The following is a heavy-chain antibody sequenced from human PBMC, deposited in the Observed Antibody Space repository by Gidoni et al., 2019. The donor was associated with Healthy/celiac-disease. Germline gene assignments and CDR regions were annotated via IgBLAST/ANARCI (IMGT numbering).Heavy chain of an antibody. CDR1: GGSNSSSSYY. J-gene: IGHJ3*02. D-gene: IGHD2-15*01. Sequence: QLQQQESGPGLVKHSATLSISCTDSGGSNSSSSYYWGRIRQPPGKGLEWIGIIYYSGSTYYNPSRKSRVTISVDTSKTQFSLKLSSVTAADTAVYYCARHGGYCSGGSCYSPGNAFDIWGQGTMVTVSS. CDR2: IYYSGST. CDR3: ARHGGYCSGGSCYSPGNAFDI. V-gene: IGHV4-39*01.